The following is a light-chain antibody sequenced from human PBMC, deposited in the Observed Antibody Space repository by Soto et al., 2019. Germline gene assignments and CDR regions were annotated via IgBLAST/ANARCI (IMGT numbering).Light chain of an antibody. J-gene: IGLJ1*01. CDR2: DNN. V-gene: IGLV1-51*01. CDR1: NSNIGRSY. Sequence: QSVLTQPPSVSAAPGQKVTISCSGNNSNIGRSYLSWYQQLPGTAPKLLIYDNNKRPSGTPQRVSGSKSGTSATLDITGLQTWDEADYFCGAWDRSLNGYVFGTGTKLTVL. CDR3: GAWDRSLNGYV.